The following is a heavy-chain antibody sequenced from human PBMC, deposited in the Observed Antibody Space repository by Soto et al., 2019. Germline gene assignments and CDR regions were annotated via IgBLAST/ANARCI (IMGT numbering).Heavy chain of an antibody. J-gene: IGHJ4*02. CDR1: GYSFAGYW. V-gene: IGHV5-10-1*01. CDR3: ASLEDSRNIAAADY. CDR2: IDPSDSQT. Sequence: GESLKISCKGSGYSFAGYWITWVRQKPGKGLEWMGRIDPSDSQTYYSPSFRGHVTISVTKSITTVFLQWSSLRSDDTAVYYCASLEDSRNIAAADYWGQGTLVTVSS. D-gene: IGHD6-13*01.